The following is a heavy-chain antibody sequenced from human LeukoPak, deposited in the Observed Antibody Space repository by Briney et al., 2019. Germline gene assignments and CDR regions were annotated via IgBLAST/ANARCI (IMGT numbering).Heavy chain of an antibody. Sequence: SETLSLPFPGSGGSISSYYWSWIRPPAGKGLEGIGRIYTSGSTNYNPSLKSRVTMSVDTSKNQFSLKLSSVTAADTAVYYCARGVAAAGSHSPAPFDGMDGWGQGTTVTVS. CDR2: IYTSGST. J-gene: IGHJ6*02. V-gene: IGHV4-4*07. CDR3: ARGVAAAGSHSPAPFDGMDG. CDR1: GGSISSYY. D-gene: IGHD6-13*01.